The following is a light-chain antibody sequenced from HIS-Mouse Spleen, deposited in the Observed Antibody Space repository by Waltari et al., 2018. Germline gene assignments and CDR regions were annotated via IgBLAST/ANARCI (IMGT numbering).Light chain of an antibody. J-gene: IGLJ3*02. CDR2: RNT. Sequence: QSVLTQPPSASGTPGQTVTLSCSGSSSNIGSNHVNWYQQPPGTAPKLLIHRNTQRPPGVPDRFPGSKSGPSASLASSGLQSEDEADYYCAAWDDSLNGPVFGGGTKLTVL. V-gene: IGLV1-44*01. CDR1: SSNIGSNH. CDR3: AAWDDSLNGPV.